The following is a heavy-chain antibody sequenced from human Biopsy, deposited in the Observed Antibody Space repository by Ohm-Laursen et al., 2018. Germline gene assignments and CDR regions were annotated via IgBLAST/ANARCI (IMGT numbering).Heavy chain of an antibody. J-gene: IGHJ4*02. D-gene: IGHD1-26*01. Sequence: SLRLSCTASGFIFSDHEMDWVRQAPGKGLEWISYVTKGGNHKFYADALGGRFTISRDNSQNSVSLQMDSLRVDDTALYYCVVLYVGELVFWGRGILVTVSS. V-gene: IGHV3-48*03. CDR2: VTKGGNHK. CDR3: VVLYVGELVF. CDR1: GFIFSDHE.